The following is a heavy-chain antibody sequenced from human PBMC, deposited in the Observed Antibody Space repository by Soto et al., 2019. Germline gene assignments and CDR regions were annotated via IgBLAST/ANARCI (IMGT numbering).Heavy chain of an antibody. Sequence: ASVRVSCKASGYTFTGYYMHWVRQAPGQGLEWMGWINPNSGGTNYAQKFQGWVTMTRDTSISTAYMELSRLRSDDTAVYYCARALGYDSSGYYRYYYYYGMDVWGQGTTVTVSS. V-gene: IGHV1-2*04. J-gene: IGHJ6*02. D-gene: IGHD3-22*01. CDR2: INPNSGGT. CDR3: ARALGYDSSGYYRYYYYYGMDV. CDR1: GYTFTGYY.